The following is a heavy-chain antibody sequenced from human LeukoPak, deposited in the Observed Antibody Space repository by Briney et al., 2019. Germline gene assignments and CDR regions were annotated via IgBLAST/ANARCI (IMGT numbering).Heavy chain of an antibody. J-gene: IGHJ6*02. V-gene: IGHV4-38-2*02. CDR3: ARSQGITGTTTDSGIYYYYGMDV. Sequence: ASETLSLTCTVSGYSISSGYYWGWIRQPPGKGLEWIGSIYHSGSTYYNPSLKSRVTISVDTSKNQFSLKLSSVTAADTAVYYCARSQGITGTTTDSGIYYYYGMDVWGQGTTVTVSS. CDR2: IYHSGST. D-gene: IGHD1-20*01. CDR1: GYSISSGYY.